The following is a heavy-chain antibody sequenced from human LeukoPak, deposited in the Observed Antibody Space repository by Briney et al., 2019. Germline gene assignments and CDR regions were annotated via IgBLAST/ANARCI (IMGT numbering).Heavy chain of an antibody. CDR1: GFTFSSYS. D-gene: IGHD2-2*01. CDR3: ARDPGCSSTSCAYLYGMDV. CDR2: ISSSSSYI. Sequence: PGGSLRLSCAASGFTFSSYSMNWVCQAPGKGLEWVSSISSSSSYIYYADSVKGRFTISRDNAKNSLYLQMNSLRAEDTAVYYCARDPGCSSTSCAYLYGMDVWGQGTTVTVSS. J-gene: IGHJ6*02. V-gene: IGHV3-21*01.